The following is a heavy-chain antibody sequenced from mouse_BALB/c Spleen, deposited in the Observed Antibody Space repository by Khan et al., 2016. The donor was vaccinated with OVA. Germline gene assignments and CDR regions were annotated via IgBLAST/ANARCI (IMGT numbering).Heavy chain of an antibody. Sequence: EVELVESGPSLVKPSQTLSLTCSVTGDSITSGYWNWIRKFPGNKLEYMGYMIYSGNTYYNPSLKSRISITRHTSKNQYYLQVNSVTTEDTATYYCARSTYRYAFAYWGQGTLVTVSA. CDR3: ARSTYRYAFAY. CDR1: GDSITSGY. D-gene: IGHD2-14*01. CDR2: MIYSGNT. J-gene: IGHJ3*01. V-gene: IGHV3-8*02.